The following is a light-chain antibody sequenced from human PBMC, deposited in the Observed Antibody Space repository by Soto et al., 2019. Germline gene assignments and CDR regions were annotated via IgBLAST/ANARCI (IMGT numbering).Light chain of an antibody. CDR3: QQSYSTPPT. V-gene: IGKV1-39*01. CDR2: AAS. J-gene: IGKJ2*01. Sequence: IQMTQSPSSLSASVGDRVTIPCRASQSIRSYLNWYQQKPGKAPKLLIYAASSLQSGVPSRFSGSGSGTDFTLTISSLQPEDFATYYCQQSYSTPPTFGQGTKLEIK. CDR1: QSIRSY.